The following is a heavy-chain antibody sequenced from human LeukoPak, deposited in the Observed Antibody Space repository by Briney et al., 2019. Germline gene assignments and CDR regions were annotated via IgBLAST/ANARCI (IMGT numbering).Heavy chain of an antibody. CDR1: GASVSSYY. D-gene: IGHD3-22*01. CDR2: SAHTGSS. Sequence: PSETLSLTCTVSGASVSSYYWSWIRKPPGKGLEWIGFSAHTGSSSYNPSLKSRVSISVDKSMNHFSLRLTSVTTADTAVYYCARCYADVNGYYYYYDYWGQGTLVTVSS. V-gene: IGHV4-59*02. J-gene: IGHJ4*02. CDR3: ARCYADVNGYYYYYDY.